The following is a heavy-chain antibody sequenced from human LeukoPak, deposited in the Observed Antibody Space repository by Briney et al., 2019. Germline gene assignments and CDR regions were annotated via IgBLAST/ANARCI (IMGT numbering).Heavy chain of an antibody. D-gene: IGHD6-19*01. CDR1: GGSISSYY. V-gene: IGHV4-59*01. Sequence: SETLSLTCTVSGGSISSYYWSWIRQPPGKGLEWIGYIYYSGSTNYNPSLKSRVTISVDTSKNQFSLKLSSVTAADTAVYYCARGPGSSGWSDYWGQGTLVTVSS. CDR3: ARGPGSSGWSDY. J-gene: IGHJ4*02. CDR2: IYYSGST.